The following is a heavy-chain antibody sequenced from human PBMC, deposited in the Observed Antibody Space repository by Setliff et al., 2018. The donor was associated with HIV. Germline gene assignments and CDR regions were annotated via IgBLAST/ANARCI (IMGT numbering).Heavy chain of an antibody. D-gene: IGHD3-16*01. Sequence: GESLKISCKGSGYSFSSYWIGWVRQMPGKGLEFMGLLYPADSNIRYSPSFQGQVTISVDKSTNTAFLQWTSLRASDTAMYYCARLWHENWGGVDYWGQGTLVTVSS. CDR1: GYSFSSYW. CDR2: LYPADSNI. J-gene: IGHJ4*02. CDR3: ARLWHENWGGVDY. V-gene: IGHV5-51*01.